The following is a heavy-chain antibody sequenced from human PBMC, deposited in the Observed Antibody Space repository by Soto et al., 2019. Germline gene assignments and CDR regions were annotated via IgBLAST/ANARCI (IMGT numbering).Heavy chain of an antibody. CDR2: LYSGGTT. CDR3: AREEADAFDI. CDR1: GFTVSNYY. V-gene: IGHV3-66*01. J-gene: IGHJ3*02. Sequence: GGSLRLSCVASGFTVSNYYMTWVRQAPGKGLEWVSVLYSGGTTNYADSVKGRFTISRDNSKNMLYLQMNSLRADDTAIYYCAREEADAFDIWGQGTMVPVPS.